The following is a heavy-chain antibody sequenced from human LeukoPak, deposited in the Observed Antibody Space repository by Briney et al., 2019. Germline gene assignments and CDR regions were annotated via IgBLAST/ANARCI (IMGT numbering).Heavy chain of an antibody. CDR3: ARDRTYDSTGVEGAFDI. Sequence: SETLSLTCAVYGGSFSGYYWSWIRQPPGKGLEWIGDIYYSGRTNYNPSLKSRVTISVDRSKNQFSLKLTSVTAADTAVYYCARDRTYDSTGVEGAFDIWGQGTMVTVSS. D-gene: IGHD3-22*01. J-gene: IGHJ3*02. CDR2: IYYSGRT. CDR1: GGSFSGYY. V-gene: IGHV4-59*01.